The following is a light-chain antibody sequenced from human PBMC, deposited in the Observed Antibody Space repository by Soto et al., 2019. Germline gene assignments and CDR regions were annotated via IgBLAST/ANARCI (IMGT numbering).Light chain of an antibody. J-gene: IGLJ2*01. CDR3: ASYTSSSTSVI. CDR1: SSDIGSYNF. CDR2: EVS. V-gene: IGLV2-14*01. Sequence: QSALTQPASVSGSPGQSITISCTGTSSDIGSYNFVSWYQHHPGKAPKLLIYEVSYRPSGISDRFSGSKSANTASLTISGLQAEDEADYYCASYTSSSTSVIFGRGTKVTVL.